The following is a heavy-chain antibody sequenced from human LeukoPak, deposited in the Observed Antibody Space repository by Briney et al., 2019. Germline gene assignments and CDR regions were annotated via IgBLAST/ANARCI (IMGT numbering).Heavy chain of an antibody. J-gene: IGHJ4*02. CDR3: VRSLRSADF. V-gene: IGHV3-74*01. CDR2: ISPDGSQT. Sequence: GGSLRLSCAASGFSLSNYWMHWVRQAPGKGLMWVSQISPDGSQTFYADSVKGRFTISRDNAKSTLFLQMDSLRAEDTALYYCVRSLRSADFWGQGTLVTVSS. CDR1: GFSLSNYW.